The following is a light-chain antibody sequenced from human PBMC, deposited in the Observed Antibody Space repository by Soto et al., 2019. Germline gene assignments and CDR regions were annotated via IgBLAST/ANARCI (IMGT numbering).Light chain of an antibody. Sequence: QAVVTQEPSLTVSPGGTVTLTCGSSTGAVTSGHYPYWFQQRPAQVPRTLIYDTYNKQSWTPARFSGSLLGGKAALTLSGAQPEDEADYYCLLVCIGGRAFGGGTKLTVL. CDR3: LLVCIGGRA. V-gene: IGLV7-46*01. J-gene: IGLJ2*01. CDR1: TGAVTSGHY. CDR2: DTY.